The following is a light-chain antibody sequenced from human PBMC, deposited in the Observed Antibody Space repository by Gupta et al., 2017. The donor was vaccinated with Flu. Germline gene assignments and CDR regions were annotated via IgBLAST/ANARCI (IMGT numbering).Light chain of an antibody. CDR1: SSDVGRSNS. CDR3: SSYKTADTCYV. J-gene: IGLJ1*01. Sequence: QPALTQPSSVSASPGQSMGISCTGTSSDVGRSNSVSWYRQDPGKAPKLIIYEDSSRPSGISSRFSGSKSGTTVSLTISGLQAEDETDYYCSSYKTADTCYVFGTGTKVIVL. CDR2: EDS. V-gene: IGLV2-14*01.